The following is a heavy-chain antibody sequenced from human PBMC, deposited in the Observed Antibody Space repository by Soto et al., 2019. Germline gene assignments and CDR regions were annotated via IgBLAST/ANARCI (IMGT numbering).Heavy chain of an antibody. CDR2: IYYRGVT. V-gene: IGHV4-39*01. CDR3: ARYFDYLYHFDY. CDR1: GVSIGSTSYD. J-gene: IGHJ4*02. Sequence: PSGTRYLAGTVSGVSIGSTSYDGAWIRQPPGKGLEWIGNIYYRGVTYYNPSLKSRVTISVDTSKNQFSLKLSSVTAADTAVYYCARYFDYLYHFDYWGQGTVVTVSS. D-gene: IGHD3-9*01.